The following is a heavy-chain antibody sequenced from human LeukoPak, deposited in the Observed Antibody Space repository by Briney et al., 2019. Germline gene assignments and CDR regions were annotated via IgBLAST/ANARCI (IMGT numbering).Heavy chain of an antibody. J-gene: IGHJ4*02. CDR3: AKTLPYYDSSGETYYFDY. V-gene: IGHV3-33*06. CDR1: GFTFSSYG. Sequence: GRSLRLSRAASGFTFSSYGMHWVRQAPGKGLEWVAVIWYDGSNKYYADSVKGRFTISRDNSKNTLYLQMNSLRAEDTAVYYCAKTLPYYDSSGETYYFDYWGQGTLVTVSS. D-gene: IGHD3-22*01. CDR2: IWYDGSNK.